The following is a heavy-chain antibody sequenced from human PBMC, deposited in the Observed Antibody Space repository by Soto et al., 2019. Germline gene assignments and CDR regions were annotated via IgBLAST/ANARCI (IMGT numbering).Heavy chain of an antibody. CDR1: GGTFSSYA. V-gene: IGHV1-69*13. Sequence: GASVKVSCKASGGTFSSYAISWVRQAPGQGLEWMGGIIPIFGTANYAQKFQGRVTITADESTSTAYMELSSLRSEDTAVYYCARLEYVVANNWFDSWAQGTMVTVSS. CDR3: ARLEYVVANNWFDS. D-gene: IGHD5-12*01. J-gene: IGHJ5*01. CDR2: IIPIFGTA.